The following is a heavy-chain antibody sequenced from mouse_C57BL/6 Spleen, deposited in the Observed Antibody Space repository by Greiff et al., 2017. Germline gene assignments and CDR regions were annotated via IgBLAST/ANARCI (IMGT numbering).Heavy chain of an antibody. CDR3: ARGLPLLGWYFDV. V-gene: IGHV14-2*01. CDR2: LDPEDGDT. CDR1: GFNIKDYY. D-gene: IGHD3-1*01. Sequence: VQLQQSGAELVKPGASVKLSCTASGFNIKDYYMHWVKQRTEQGLEWIGRLDPEDGDTKYAPKFQGKATITADTSSNTAYLQLSSLTSEDTAGYYCARGLPLLGWYFDVWGTGTTVTVSS. J-gene: IGHJ1*03.